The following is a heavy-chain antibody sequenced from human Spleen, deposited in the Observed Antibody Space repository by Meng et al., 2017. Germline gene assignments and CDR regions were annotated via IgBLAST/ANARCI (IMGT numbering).Heavy chain of an antibody. J-gene: IGHJ4*02. CDR2: INPKSGDT. Sequence: QVQLVQSWARVKKPGASAKVSCKPSGYNFPDYYIHWVRRAPGQGLEWMGRINPKSGDTHYAQKFQARVTMTGDTSISTAYMELSGLRSDDTAMYYCARDEDISAAGKLFGDYWGQGTLVTVSS. CDR1: GYNFPDYY. V-gene: IGHV1-2*06. D-gene: IGHD6-25*01. CDR3: ARDEDISAAGKLFGDY.